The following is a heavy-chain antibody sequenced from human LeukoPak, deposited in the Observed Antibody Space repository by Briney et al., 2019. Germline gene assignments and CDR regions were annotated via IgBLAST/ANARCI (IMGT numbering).Heavy chain of an antibody. J-gene: IGHJ5*02. CDR3: ARNWFDP. CDR2: IYSGGST. Sequence: GGSLRLSSAASGFAFSSDYMSWVRPAPGKGLEWVSVIYSGGSTYYADSVKGRFTISRDKSKNTVYLQMNSLRFEDTAMYYCARNWFDPWGQGTLVTVSS. V-gene: IGHV3-53*05. CDR1: GFAFSSDY.